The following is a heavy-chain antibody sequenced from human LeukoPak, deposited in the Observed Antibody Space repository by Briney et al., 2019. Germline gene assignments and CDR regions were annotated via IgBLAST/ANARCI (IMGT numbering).Heavy chain of an antibody. J-gene: IGHJ6*02. CDR1: GGTFSSYA. Sequence: SVKVSCKASGGTFSSYAISWVRQAPGQGLEWMGGIIPIFGTANYAQKFQGRVTITADESTSTAYMELSSLRSEDTAVYYCARENYGSGIYYYYYGMDVWGQGTTVTVSS. V-gene: IGHV1-69*13. CDR3: ARENYGSGIYYYYYGMDV. D-gene: IGHD3-10*01. CDR2: IIPIFGTA.